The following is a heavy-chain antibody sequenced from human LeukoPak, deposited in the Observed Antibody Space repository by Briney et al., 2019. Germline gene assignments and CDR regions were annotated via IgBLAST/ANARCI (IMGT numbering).Heavy chain of an antibody. J-gene: IGHJ4*02. Sequence: ASVTVSCTASGGTFSIYAISWVRQAPGQGLEWMGWINPNTGNPTYAQAFTGRFVFSLDTSVSTAYLQISSLNTEDTAVYYCAIDQPVAGVSNFDSWGQGTLVTVSS. CDR1: GGTFSIYA. V-gene: IGHV7-4-1*02. D-gene: IGHD6-19*01. CDR3: AIDQPVAGVSNFDS. CDR2: INPNTGNP.